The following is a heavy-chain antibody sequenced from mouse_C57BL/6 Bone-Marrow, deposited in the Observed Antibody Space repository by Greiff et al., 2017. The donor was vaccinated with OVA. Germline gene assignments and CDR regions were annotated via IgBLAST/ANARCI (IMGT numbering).Heavy chain of an antibody. V-gene: IGHV1-72*01. CDR1: GYTFTSYW. CDR2: IDPNSGGT. J-gene: IGHJ2*01. Sequence: QVQLQQPGAELVKPGASVKLSCKASGYTFTSYWMHWVKQRPGRGLEWIGRIDPNSGGTKYNEKFKSKATLTVDKPTSTAYMRLSSLTSEDSAVYYCAREGLKGWGQGTTLTVSS. CDR3: AREGLKG. D-gene: IGHD3-3*01.